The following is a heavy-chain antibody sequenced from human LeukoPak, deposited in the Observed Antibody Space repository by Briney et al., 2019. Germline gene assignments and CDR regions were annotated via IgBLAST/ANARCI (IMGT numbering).Heavy chain of an antibody. J-gene: IGHJ4*02. CDR3: AKGNTGSFYSASDY. CDR2: ISDSGGNT. V-gene: IGHV3-23*01. CDR1: GFTFSNYA. Sequence: GGSLRLSCAASGFTFSNYAVGWVRQTPGKGLEWVSTISDSGGNTYHADSVKGRFTISRDNSKNTVYLQMNSLRAEDTAVYYCAKGNTGSFYSASDYWGQGTLVTVSS. D-gene: IGHD2-15*01.